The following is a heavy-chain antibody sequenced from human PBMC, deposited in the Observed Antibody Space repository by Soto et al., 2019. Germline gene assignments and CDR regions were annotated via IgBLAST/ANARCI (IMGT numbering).Heavy chain of an antibody. CDR3: ARGPYYDLIWNYYYMDV. V-gene: IGHV4-59*08. J-gene: IGHJ6*03. Sequence: SETLSLTCSVSGGSISGHYWSWVRQTPGKGLEWIGYMYYSGSTNYYPSLKSRVTISVDTSKNHFSLRLTSVTAADTAVYYCARGPYYDLIWNYYYMDVWGKGTTVTVSS. CDR1: GGSISGHY. CDR2: MYYSGST. D-gene: IGHD3-16*01.